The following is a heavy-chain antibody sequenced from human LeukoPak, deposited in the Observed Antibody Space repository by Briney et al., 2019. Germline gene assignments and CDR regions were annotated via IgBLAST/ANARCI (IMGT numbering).Heavy chain of an antibody. V-gene: IGHV4-59*01. D-gene: IGHD5-18*01. CDR2: IYYSGST. Sequence: SETLSLTCTVSGGSISSYYWSWIRQPPGKGLEWIGYIYYSGSTNYKSSLKSRVTISVDTSKNQFSLKLSSVTAADTAVYYCARTTEGGYSYGYFYYYYMHVWGKGTTVTISS. CDR1: GGSISSYY. J-gene: IGHJ6*03. CDR3: ARTTEGGYSYGYFYYYYMHV.